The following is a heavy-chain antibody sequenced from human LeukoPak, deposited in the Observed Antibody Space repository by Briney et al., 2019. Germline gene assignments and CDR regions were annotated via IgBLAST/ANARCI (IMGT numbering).Heavy chain of an antibody. Sequence: SETLSLTCAVYGGSFSGYYWSWIRQPAGKGLEWIGRIFRSGSTNYNPSLKSRVSMSIDTSRNQFSLTLTSVTAADTAVYYCARERDRRGNPYGLKHFDYWGRGALVTVSS. CDR2: IFRSGST. D-gene: IGHD3-10*01. V-gene: IGHV4-4*07. CDR1: GGSFSGYY. CDR3: ARERDRRGNPYGLKHFDY. J-gene: IGHJ4*02.